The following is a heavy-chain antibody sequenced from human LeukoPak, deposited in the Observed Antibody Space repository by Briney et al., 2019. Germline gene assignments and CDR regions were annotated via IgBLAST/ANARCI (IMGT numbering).Heavy chain of an antibody. CDR3: AGRPHYYDSSGYTGAPDY. CDR1: GGSISSSSYY. J-gene: IGHJ4*02. Sequence: PSETLSLTCTVSGGSISSSSYYWGWIRQPPGKGLEWIGSIYYSGSTYYNPSLKSRVTISVDTSKNQFSLKLSSVTAADTAVYYCAGRPHYYDSSGYTGAPDYWGQGTLVTVSS. V-gene: IGHV4-39*07. CDR2: IYYSGST. D-gene: IGHD3-22*01.